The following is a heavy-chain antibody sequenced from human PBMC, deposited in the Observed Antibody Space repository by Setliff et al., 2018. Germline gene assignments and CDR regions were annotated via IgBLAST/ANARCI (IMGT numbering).Heavy chain of an antibody. V-gene: IGHV1-2*02. CDR2: VDPKNGDT. CDR1: GYTFGAHY. D-gene: IGHD4-4*01. CDR3: ARVSEQYLAFDY. J-gene: IGHJ4*02. Sequence: ASVKVSCKASGYTFGAHYIHWLRQAPGQGPEWMGWVDPKNGDTTYAQKFQGRVTMTWDTSITTAYMDLGRLMSHDTAVYFCARVSEQYLAFDYWGQGTLVTVSS.